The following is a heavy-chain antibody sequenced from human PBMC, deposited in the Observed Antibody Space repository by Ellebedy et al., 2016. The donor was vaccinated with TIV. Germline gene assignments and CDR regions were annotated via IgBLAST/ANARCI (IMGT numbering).Heavy chain of an antibody. CDR1: GYTFISYG. Sequence: AASVKVSCKASGYTFISYGISWVRQAPGQGLEWMGWISAYNGNTNYAQKFQGRVTMTRDTSTSTVYMELSSLRSEDTAVYYCARDSYDSSGFDCWGQGTLVTVSS. D-gene: IGHD3-22*01. CDR3: ARDSYDSSGFDC. CDR2: ISAYNGNT. V-gene: IGHV1-18*01. J-gene: IGHJ4*02.